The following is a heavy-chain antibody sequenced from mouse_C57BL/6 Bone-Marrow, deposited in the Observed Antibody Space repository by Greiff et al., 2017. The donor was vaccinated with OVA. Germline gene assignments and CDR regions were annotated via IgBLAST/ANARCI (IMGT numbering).Heavy chain of an antibody. CDR2: ISSGGSYT. V-gene: IGHV5-6*02. CDR1: GFTFSSYG. D-gene: IGHD1-1*01. J-gene: IGHJ3*01. CDR3: ARRGSSYVGWFAY. Sequence: EVNLVESGGDLVKPGGSLKLSCAASGFTFSSYGMSWVRQTPDKRLEWVATISSGGSYTYYPDSVKGRFTISRDNAKNTLYLQMSSLKSEDTAMYYCARRGSSYVGWFAYWGQGTLVTVSA.